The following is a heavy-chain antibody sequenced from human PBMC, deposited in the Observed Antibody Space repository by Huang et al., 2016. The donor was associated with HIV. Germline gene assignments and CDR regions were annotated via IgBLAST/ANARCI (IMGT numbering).Heavy chain of an antibody. J-gene: IGHJ5*02. D-gene: IGHD6-19*01. CDR1: GFTFTNYA. Sequence: QVQLVESGGGLVQPGRSLRLSCAASGFTFTNYAIHWVRQAPGKGLECGACIAYDGRNKFYADSVKGRFTISRDNSKSTLYLLMNSLRVDDTALYYCARSAVPGDGDWFDPWGQGTLVTVSS. CDR3: ARSAVPGDGDWFDP. CDR2: IAYDGRNK. V-gene: IGHV3-30*04.